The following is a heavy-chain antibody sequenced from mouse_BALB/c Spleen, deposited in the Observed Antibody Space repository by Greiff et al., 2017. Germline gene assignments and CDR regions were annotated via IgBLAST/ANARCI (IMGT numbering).Heavy chain of an antibody. CDR1: GFTFSSFG. Sequence: DVMLVESGGGLVQPGGSRKLSCAASGFTFSSFGMHWVRQAPEKGLEWVAYISSGSSTIYYADTVKGRFTISRDNPKNTLFLQMTSLRSEDTAMYYCARGGYRSFAYWGQGTLVTVSA. D-gene: IGHD2-14*01. V-gene: IGHV5-17*02. CDR2: ISSGSSTI. CDR3: ARGGYRSFAY. J-gene: IGHJ3*01.